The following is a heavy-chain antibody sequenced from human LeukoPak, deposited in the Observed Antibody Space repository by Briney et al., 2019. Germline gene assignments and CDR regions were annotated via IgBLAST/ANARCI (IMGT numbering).Heavy chain of an antibody. J-gene: IGHJ4*02. CDR3: AKTPGAPANFDY. Sequence: PGRSLRLSCAASGFTFSNYGMHWVRQAPGKGLEWLAVVSYDGSNQSYADSVKGRFTISRDNSKNTLFLQMNSLRAEDTAVYYCAKTPGAPANFDYWGQGTLVTVSS. CDR1: GFTFSNYG. V-gene: IGHV3-30*18. D-gene: IGHD6-25*01. CDR2: VSYDGSNQ.